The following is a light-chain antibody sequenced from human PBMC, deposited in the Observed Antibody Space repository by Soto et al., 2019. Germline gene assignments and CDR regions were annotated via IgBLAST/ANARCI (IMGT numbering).Light chain of an antibody. CDR3: QQLNKYPST. V-gene: IGKV1-9*01. J-gene: IGKJ4*01. Sequence: IQLTQSPSSLSASVGDRVTITCRASQGISSYLGWYQQQPGKAPKLLIYGASTLQSGVPSRFSGSGSGTDFTLTISSLQTEDFATDYCQQLNKYPSTFGGGTKVEIK. CDR1: QGISSY. CDR2: GAS.